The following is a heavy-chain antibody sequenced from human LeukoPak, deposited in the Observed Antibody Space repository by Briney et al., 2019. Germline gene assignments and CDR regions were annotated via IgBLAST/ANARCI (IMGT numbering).Heavy chain of an antibody. CDR3: ARQPYDSSGIPFDY. CDR1: GYSFTSYW. V-gene: IGHV5-51*01. J-gene: IGHJ4*02. CDR2: IYPGDSDT. D-gene: IGHD3-22*01. Sequence: GESPQISSKGTGYSFTSYWISWVRRMAPKGREGMGIIYPGDSDTRDSPSFQGQVTISADNSISTAYLQWSSLKASETAMYYCARQPYDSSGIPFDYWGQGTLVTVSS.